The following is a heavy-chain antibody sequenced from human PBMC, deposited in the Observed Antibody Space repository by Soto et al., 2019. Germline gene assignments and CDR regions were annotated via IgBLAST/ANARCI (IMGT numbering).Heavy chain of an antibody. Sequence: EVQLVESGGGLVKPGGSLRLSCAASGFTFSSYSMNWVRQAPGKGLEWVSSISSSSSYINYADSVKGRFTISRDNAKNSLYLQMNSLRDEDTAVYYCARMGTQRYYYYGMDVWGQGTTVTVSS. J-gene: IGHJ6*02. CDR2: ISSSSSYI. CDR1: GFTFSSYS. V-gene: IGHV3-21*01. D-gene: IGHD6-25*01. CDR3: ARMGTQRYYYYGMDV.